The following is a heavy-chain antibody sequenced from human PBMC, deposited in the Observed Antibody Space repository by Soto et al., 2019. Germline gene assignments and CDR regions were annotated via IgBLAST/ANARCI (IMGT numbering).Heavy chain of an antibody. CDR3: ARAYYDSSGYYDAFDI. CDR2: IHPGDSDT. V-gene: IGHV5-51*01. J-gene: IGHJ3*02. CDR1: GYSFTSYW. Sequence: GESLKISCKGSGYSFTSYWIGWVRQMPGKGLEWMGIIHPGDSDTRYSPSFQGQVTISADKSISTAYLQWSSLKASDTAMYYCARAYYDSSGYYDAFDIWGQGTMLTVSS. D-gene: IGHD3-22*01.